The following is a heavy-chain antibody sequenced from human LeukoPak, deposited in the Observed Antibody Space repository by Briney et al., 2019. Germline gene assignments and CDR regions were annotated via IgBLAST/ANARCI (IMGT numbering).Heavy chain of an antibody. CDR3: ARGTHRIEYFQH. CDR2: IWYDGSNK. CDR1: GFTFSSYG. V-gene: IGHV3-33*01. J-gene: IGHJ1*01. Sequence: GGSLRLSCAASGFTFSSYGMHWVRQAPGKGLEWVAVIWYDGSNKYYADSVKGRFTISRDNSKNTLYLQMNSLRAEDTAVYYCARGTHRIEYFQHWGQGTLVTVSS.